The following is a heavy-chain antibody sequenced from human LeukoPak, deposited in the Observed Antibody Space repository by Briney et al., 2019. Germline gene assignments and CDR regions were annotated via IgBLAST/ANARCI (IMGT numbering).Heavy chain of an antibody. CDR1: GFTFSDYH. D-gene: IGHD3-10*01. Sequence: PGGSLRLSCVASGFTFSDYHMAWIRQAPGKGLEWASYIYPSSSYIHYADSVMRRFAISRDNAKNSLYLQMNSLRVDDTAVYYCARLSFAAGQWYFDLWGRGTLVTVSS. CDR3: ARLSFAAGQWYFDL. J-gene: IGHJ2*01. CDR2: IYPSSSYI. V-gene: IGHV3-11*06.